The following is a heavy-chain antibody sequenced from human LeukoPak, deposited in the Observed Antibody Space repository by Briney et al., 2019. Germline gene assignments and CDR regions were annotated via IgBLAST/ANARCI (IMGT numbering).Heavy chain of an antibody. CDR1: GFTFSNYG. CDR2: ISGNGDNT. J-gene: IGHJ4*02. D-gene: IGHD3-22*01. Sequence: GGALRLSCAASGFTFSNYGMSWVRQAPGKGLEWVSGISGNGDNTYYADSVKGRSSISRDNSKNTLYLQMDSLRAEDTAVYHCAKTNGYYDYWGRGTLVTVSS. V-gene: IGHV3-23*01. CDR3: AKTNGYYDY.